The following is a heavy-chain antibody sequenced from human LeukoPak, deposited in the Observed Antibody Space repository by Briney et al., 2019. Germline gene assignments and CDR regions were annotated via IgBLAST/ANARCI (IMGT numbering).Heavy chain of an antibody. V-gene: IGHV3-74*01. CDR3: ARAPYYYDTSGFLI. Sequence: GGSLRLSCAASGFTFSIYWMHWVRQAPGKGLVWVSRINSDGSSTTYADSVKGRFTISRDNAKNTLYLQMNSLRAEDTAVYYCARAPYYYDTSGFLIWGQGTMVTVSS. CDR1: GFTFSIYW. J-gene: IGHJ3*02. D-gene: IGHD3-22*01. CDR2: INSDGSST.